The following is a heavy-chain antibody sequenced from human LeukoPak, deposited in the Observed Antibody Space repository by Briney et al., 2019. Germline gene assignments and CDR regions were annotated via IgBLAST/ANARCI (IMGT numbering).Heavy chain of an antibody. D-gene: IGHD6-13*01. Sequence: GGSLRLSCAASGFTFSSYSMNWVRQAPGKGLEWVSSISSSSSYIYYADSVKGRFTISRDNAKNSLYRKMNSLRAEDTAVYYCARDRAAAGYNWGQGTLVTVSS. CDR2: ISSSSSYI. J-gene: IGHJ4*02. CDR3: ARDRAAAGYN. CDR1: GFTFSSYS. V-gene: IGHV3-21*01.